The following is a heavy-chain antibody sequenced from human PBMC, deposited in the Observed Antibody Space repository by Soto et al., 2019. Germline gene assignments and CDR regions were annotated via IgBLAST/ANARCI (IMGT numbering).Heavy chain of an antibody. Sequence: GGSLRLSCTASGFTFGDYAMSWVRQAPGKGLEWVGFIRSKAYGGTTEYAASVKGRFTISRDDSKSIAYLQMNSLKTEDTAVYYCTSRRQQWLVQFDYWGQGTLVTVSS. V-gene: IGHV3-49*04. CDR3: TSRRQQWLVQFDY. CDR2: IRSKAYGGTT. CDR1: GFTFGDYA. D-gene: IGHD6-19*01. J-gene: IGHJ4*02.